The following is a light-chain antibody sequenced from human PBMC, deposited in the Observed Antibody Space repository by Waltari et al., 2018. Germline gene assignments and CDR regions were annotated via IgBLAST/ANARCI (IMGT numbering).Light chain of an antibody. Sequence: QTVVTQEPSFSVSPGGTVTLTCGLSSGSASTRSYPSWYQQPPGQAPRTLIYSTNTRSSGVPDRFSGSIRGNKAALTITGAQADDESDYYCVLYMGSGIWVFGGGTKLTVL. CDR3: VLYMGSGIWV. J-gene: IGLJ3*02. V-gene: IGLV8-61*01. CDR2: STN. CDR1: SGSASTRSY.